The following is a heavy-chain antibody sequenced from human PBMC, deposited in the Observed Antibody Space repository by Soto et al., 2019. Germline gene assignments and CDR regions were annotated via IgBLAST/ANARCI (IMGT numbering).Heavy chain of an antibody. CDR2: IIPIFGTA. CDR3: ARHVPAAGYYYGMDV. J-gene: IGHJ6*02. CDR1: GGTFSSYA. V-gene: IGHV1-69*12. D-gene: IGHD2-2*01. Sequence: QVQLVQSGAEVKKPGSSVKVSCKASGGTFSSYAISSVRQAPGQGLEWMGGIIPIFGTANYAQNFQGRVTITADESTSTAYMELSSLRSADTAVYYGARHVPAAGYYYGMDVWGQGTTVTVSS.